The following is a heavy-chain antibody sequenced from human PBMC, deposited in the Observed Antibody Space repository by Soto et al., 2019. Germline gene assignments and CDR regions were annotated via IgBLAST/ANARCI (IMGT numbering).Heavy chain of an antibody. CDR3: ARGLVEGYYYYYYGMDV. CDR2: ISYDGRNK. D-gene: IGHD2-2*01. J-gene: IGHJ6*02. V-gene: IGHV3-30-3*01. CDR1: GFTFSSYA. Sequence: QVQLVESGGGVVQPGRSLRLSCAASGFTFSSYAMHWVRQAPGKGLEWVAVISYDGRNKYYADSVKGRFTISRDNSKNGVYLQMNSVRAEDTAVYYCARGLVEGYYYYYYGMDVWGQGTTVTVSS.